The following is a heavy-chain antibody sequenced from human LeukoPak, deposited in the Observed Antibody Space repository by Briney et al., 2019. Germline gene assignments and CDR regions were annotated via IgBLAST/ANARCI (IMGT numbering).Heavy chain of an antibody. CDR2: INPSGGST. CDR3: ARERQPGYYDSSGYYHFDY. Sequence: ASVKVSCKASGYTFTSYYMHWVRQAPGQGLEWMGIINPSGGSTSYAQKFQGRVTMTRDTSTSTVYMELSSLRSEDTAVYYCARERQPGYYDSSGYYHFDYWGQGTLVTVSS. D-gene: IGHD3-22*01. V-gene: IGHV1-46*01. CDR1: GYTFTSYY. J-gene: IGHJ4*02.